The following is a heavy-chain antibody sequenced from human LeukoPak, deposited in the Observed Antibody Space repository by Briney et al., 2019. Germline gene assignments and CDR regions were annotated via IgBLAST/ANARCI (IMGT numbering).Heavy chain of an antibody. Sequence: GASVKVSCKASGYTFTGYYMHWVRQAPGQGLEWMGWINPNSGGTNYAQKFQGRVTMTRDTSISTAYMELSRLRSDDTAVYYCAMHCSSTSCYKGTDYWGQGTLVTVSS. V-gene: IGHV1-2*02. J-gene: IGHJ4*02. CDR2: INPNSGGT. D-gene: IGHD2-2*02. CDR1: GYTFTGYY. CDR3: AMHCSSTSCYKGTDY.